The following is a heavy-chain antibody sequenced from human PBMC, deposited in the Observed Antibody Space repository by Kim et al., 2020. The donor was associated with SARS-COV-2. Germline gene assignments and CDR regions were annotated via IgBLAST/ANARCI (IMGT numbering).Heavy chain of an antibody. J-gene: IGHJ6*02. CDR3: AREYALYGSGSYYNLNYYYGMDV. Sequence: GGSLRLSCAASGFTFSSYSMNWVRQAPGKGLEWVSSISSSSSYIYYADSVKGRFTISRDNAKNSLYLQMNSLRAEDTAVYYCAREYALYGSGSYYNLNYYYGMDVWGQGTTVTVSS. CDR2: ISSSSSYI. CDR1: GFTFSSYS. V-gene: IGHV3-21*01. D-gene: IGHD3-10*01.